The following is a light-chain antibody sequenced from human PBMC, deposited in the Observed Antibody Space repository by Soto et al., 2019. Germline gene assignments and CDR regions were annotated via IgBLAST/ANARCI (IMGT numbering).Light chain of an antibody. Sequence: DIQMPQSPSTLSASIGDRVTITCRASESIRTWLAWYQHKPGKAPKFLIYDASSLESGVPSRFSGSGSGTEFTLTISNLQPDDCATYFCQQYHNYPRSFGRGTKVESK. CDR1: ESIRTW. CDR2: DAS. J-gene: IGKJ1*01. CDR3: QQYHNYPRS. V-gene: IGKV1-5*01.